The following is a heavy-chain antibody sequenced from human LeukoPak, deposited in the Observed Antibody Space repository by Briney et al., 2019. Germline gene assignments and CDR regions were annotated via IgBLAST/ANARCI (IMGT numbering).Heavy chain of an antibody. V-gene: IGHV3-23*01. CDR1: GFTLSNYA. J-gene: IGHJ4*02. CDR3: AKRYSGYGSFDY. CDR2: TSGSGVST. Sequence: GGSLRLSCAASGFTLSNYAMSWVRQAPGKGLEWVSATSGSGVSTYYADSVKGRFTISRDNSNNTLFLHMSSLRAEDTAVYYCAKRYSGYGSFDYWGQGTLVTVSS. D-gene: IGHD5-12*01.